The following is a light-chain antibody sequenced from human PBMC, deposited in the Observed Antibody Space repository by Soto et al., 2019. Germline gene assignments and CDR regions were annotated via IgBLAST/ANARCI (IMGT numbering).Light chain of an antibody. V-gene: IGLV1-47*01. Sequence: QSVLTQPPSASGTPGQRVTISCTGSSSDIGSNYVYWYQQLPEMAPKLLIYKNDQRPSGISERFSGSKSGTSASLAISGLRTEDEANYYCASWDDTLSGRVFGGGTKLTVL. J-gene: IGLJ3*02. CDR3: ASWDDTLSGRV. CDR2: KND. CDR1: SSDIGSNY.